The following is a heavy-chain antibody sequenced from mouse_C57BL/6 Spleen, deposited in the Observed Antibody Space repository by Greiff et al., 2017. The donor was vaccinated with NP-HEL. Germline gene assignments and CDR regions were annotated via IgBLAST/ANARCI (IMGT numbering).Heavy chain of an antibody. CDR1: GYTFTSYW. J-gene: IGHJ4*01. D-gene: IGHD2-5*01. Sequence: QVQLKQPGAELVMPGASVKLSCKASGYTFTSYWMHWVKQRPGQGLEWIGEIDPSDSYTNYNQKFKGKSTLTVDKSSSTAYMQLSSLTSEDSAVYYCARWGYSRDYAMDYWGQGTSVTVSS. CDR2: IDPSDSYT. V-gene: IGHV1-69*01. CDR3: ARWGYSRDYAMDY.